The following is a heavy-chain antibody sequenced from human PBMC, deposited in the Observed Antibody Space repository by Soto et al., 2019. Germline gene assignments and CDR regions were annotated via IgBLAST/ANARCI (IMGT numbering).Heavy chain of an antibody. Sequence: SETLSLTCTVSGGSISSYYWSWIRQPPGKGLEWIGYIYYSGSTNYNPSLKSRVTISVDTSKNQFPLKLSSVTAADTAVYYCARLSTRFYYYYMDVWGKGTTVTVSS. CDR1: GGSISSYY. CDR2: IYYSGST. CDR3: ARLSTRFYYYYMDV. J-gene: IGHJ6*03. D-gene: IGHD3-3*01. V-gene: IGHV4-59*08.